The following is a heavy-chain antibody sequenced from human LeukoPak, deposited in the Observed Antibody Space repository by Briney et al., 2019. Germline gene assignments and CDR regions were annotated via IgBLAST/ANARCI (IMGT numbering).Heavy chain of an antibody. D-gene: IGHD3-10*02. Sequence: PGGSLRLSCAASGFIFSDHYMNWVRQAPGKGLEWVSYISSSGSTIYYADSVKGRFTISRDNAKNSLYLQMNSLRAEDTAVYYCAELGITMIGGVWGKGTTVTISS. J-gene: IGHJ6*04. CDR3: AELGITMIGGV. CDR1: GFIFSDHY. CDR2: ISSSGSTI. V-gene: IGHV3-11*04.